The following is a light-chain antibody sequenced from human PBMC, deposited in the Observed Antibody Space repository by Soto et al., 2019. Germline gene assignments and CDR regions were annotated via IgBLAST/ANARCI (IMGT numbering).Light chain of an antibody. J-gene: IGLJ1*01. V-gene: IGLV2-8*01. Sequence: QSVLTQPPSASGSPGQSVTISCTGTSSDVGGYNYVSWYQQHPGKAPKLMIYEVSKRPSGVPDRFFGSKSGNTASLTVSGLQAGDEADYYCSSYEGSNRYVFGTGTKVTVL. CDR2: EVS. CDR3: SSYEGSNRYV. CDR1: SSDVGGYNY.